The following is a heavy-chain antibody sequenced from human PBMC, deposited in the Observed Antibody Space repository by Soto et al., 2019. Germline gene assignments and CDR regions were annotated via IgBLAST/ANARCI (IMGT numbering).Heavy chain of an antibody. V-gene: IGHV3-30*18. Sequence: QVQLVESGGGVVQPGRSLRVSCAASGFTFSDYGMHWVRQAPGKGLEWVAAISYDGSKVFYADSVKGRFTISRDNSKHTLYLQMNSLRTEDTALYYCAKDAHPRDGDCSAADYWGQGTLVTVSS. CDR1: GFTFSDYG. D-gene: IGHD2-21*02. J-gene: IGHJ4*02. CDR3: AKDAHPRDGDCSAADY. CDR2: ISYDGSKV.